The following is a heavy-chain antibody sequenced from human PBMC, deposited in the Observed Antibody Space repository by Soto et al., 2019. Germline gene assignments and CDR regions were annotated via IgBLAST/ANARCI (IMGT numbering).Heavy chain of an antibody. CDR2: IIPVLGAT. V-gene: IGHV1-69*08. CDR3: ATTTAGTIYWVEP. Sequence: QVQLVQSGAEVRKPGSSVKVSCKASGGTFTRYSINWVRQAPGQGLEWMGRIIPVLGATDYAQRFQGRVTLTADKVTSTAYMELSGLTSDDPAVYYCATTTAGTIYWVEPWGQGNLVGVPS. J-gene: IGHJ5*02. D-gene: IGHD6-13*01. CDR1: GGTFTRYS.